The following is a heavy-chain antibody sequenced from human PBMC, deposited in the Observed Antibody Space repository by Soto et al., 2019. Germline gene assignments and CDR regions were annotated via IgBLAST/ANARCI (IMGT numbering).Heavy chain of an antibody. V-gene: IGHV1-69*12. CDR2: IIPIFGTA. Sequence: QVQLVQSGAEVKKPGSSVKVSCKASGGTFSSYAIIWVRQAPGQGLEWMGGIIPIFGTANYAQKFQGRVTITADESTSTAYMELSSLRSEDTAVYYCAGSATVINPPAENWFDPWGQGTLVTVSS. CDR1: GGTFSSYA. CDR3: AGSATVINPPAENWFDP. J-gene: IGHJ5*02.